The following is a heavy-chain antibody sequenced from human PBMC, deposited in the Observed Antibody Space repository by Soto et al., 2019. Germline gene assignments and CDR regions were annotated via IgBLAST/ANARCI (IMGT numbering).Heavy chain of an antibody. D-gene: IGHD5-18*01. J-gene: IGHJ4*02. V-gene: IGHV3-30*18. CDR1: GFTFSSYG. CDR3: AKEAGTAMVYKAQGYFDY. Sequence: QPGGSLRLSCAASGFTFSSYGMHWVRQAPGKGLEWVAVISYDGSNKYYADSVKGRFTISRDNSKNTLYLQMNSLRAEDTAVYYCAKEAGTAMVYKAQGYFDYWGQGTLVTVSS. CDR2: ISYDGSNK.